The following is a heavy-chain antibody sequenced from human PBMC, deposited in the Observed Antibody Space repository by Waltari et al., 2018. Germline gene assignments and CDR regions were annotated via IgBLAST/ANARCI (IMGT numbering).Heavy chain of an antibody. CDR1: GFTFSSYA. CDR2: ISGSGGST. D-gene: IGHD6-19*01. J-gene: IGHJ4*02. V-gene: IGHV3-23*01. CDR3: AKRARYSSGSDDY. Sequence: EVQLLESGGGLVQPGGSLRLSCAASGFTFSSYAMSWVCRAPGKGLEWVSAISGSGGSTYYADSVKGRFTISRDNSKNTLYLQMNSMRAEDTAVYYCAKRARYSSGSDDYWGQGTLVTVSS.